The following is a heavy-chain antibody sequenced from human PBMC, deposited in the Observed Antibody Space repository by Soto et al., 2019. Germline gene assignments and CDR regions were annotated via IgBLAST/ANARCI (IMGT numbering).Heavy chain of an antibody. CDR1: GYSFTSYW. CDR2: IYPGDSDT. CDR3: ARHILYCSSTSCYVTGDYYYYMDG. Sequence: PGESLKISCKGSGYSFTSYWIGWVRQMPGKGLEWMGIIYPGDSDTRYSPSFQGQVTISAGKSISTAYLQWSSLKASDTAMYYCARHILYCSSTSCYVTGDYYYYMDGWGKGTTVTVSS. V-gene: IGHV5-51*01. D-gene: IGHD2-2*01. J-gene: IGHJ6*03.